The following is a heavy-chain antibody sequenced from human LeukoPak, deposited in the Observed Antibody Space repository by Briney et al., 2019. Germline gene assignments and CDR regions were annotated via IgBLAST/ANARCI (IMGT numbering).Heavy chain of an antibody. D-gene: IGHD6-6*01. CDR3: ARHPRSSIAARPFDY. CDR2: INHSGST. CDR1: GGSFSGYY. J-gene: IGHJ4*02. Sequence: SETLSLTCAVYGGSFSGYYWTWIRQPPGKGLEWIGEINHSGSTNYNPSLKSRVTISVDTSKNQFSLKLSSVTAADTAVYYCARHPRSSIAARPFDYWGQGTLVTVSS. V-gene: IGHV4-34*01.